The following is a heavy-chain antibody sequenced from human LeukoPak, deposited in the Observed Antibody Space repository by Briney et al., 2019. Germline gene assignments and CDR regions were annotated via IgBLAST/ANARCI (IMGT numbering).Heavy chain of an antibody. V-gene: IGHV4-59*01. J-gene: IGHJ4*02. CDR3: ARSGQWLGTFDY. CDR2: IYYSGST. D-gene: IGHD6-19*01. CDR1: GGSISGYY. Sequence: SETLSLTCTVSGGSISGYYWSWIRQPPGKGLEWIGYIYYSGSTNYNPSLKSRVTISVDTSKNQFSLKLSSVTAADTAVYYCARSGQWLGTFDYWGQGTLVTVSS.